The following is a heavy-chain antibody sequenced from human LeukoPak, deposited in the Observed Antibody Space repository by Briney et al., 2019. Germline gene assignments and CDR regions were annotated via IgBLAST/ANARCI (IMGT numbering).Heavy chain of an antibody. CDR1: GYTFTSYG. CDR2: ISAYNGNT. V-gene: IGHV1-18*01. CDR3: AGSRVVVVVGYMDV. J-gene: IGHJ6*03. D-gene: IGHD2-15*01. Sequence: AAVKVSCKASGYTFTSYGISWVRQAPEQGLEWMGWISAYNGNTNYAQKLQGRVTMTTDTSTSTAYMELRSLRSDDTAVYYCAGSRVVVVVGYMDVWGKGTTVTVSS.